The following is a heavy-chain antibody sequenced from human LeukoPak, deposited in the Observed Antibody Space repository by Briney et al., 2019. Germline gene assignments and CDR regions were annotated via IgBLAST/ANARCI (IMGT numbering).Heavy chain of an antibody. D-gene: IGHD2-15*01. CDR3: ARHEGHCTGGNCYSNAFDV. Sequence: PSETPSLTYTVSGGSISRYYWSWIRRPPGKGLEWIGYIFHSGNTKYNPSLKSRVTISLDTSKKQFSLKLTSVTASDTAVYFCARHEGHCTGGNCYSNAFDVWSQGTMVTVSS. V-gene: IGHV4-59*08. J-gene: IGHJ3*01. CDR1: GGSISRYY. CDR2: IFHSGNT.